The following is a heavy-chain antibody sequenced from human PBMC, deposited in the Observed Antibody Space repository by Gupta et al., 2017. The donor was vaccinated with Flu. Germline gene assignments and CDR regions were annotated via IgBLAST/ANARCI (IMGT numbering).Heavy chain of an antibody. D-gene: IGHD3-3*01. Sequence: SSSYIYYADSVKGRFTISRDNAKNSLYLQMNSLRAEDTAVYYCARTRDLIRFLEWLLFKATPRGYYYYGMDVWGQGTTVTVSS. V-gene: IGHV3-21*01. CDR3: ARTRDLIRFLEWLLFKATPRGYYYYGMDV. CDR2: SSSYI. J-gene: IGHJ6*02.